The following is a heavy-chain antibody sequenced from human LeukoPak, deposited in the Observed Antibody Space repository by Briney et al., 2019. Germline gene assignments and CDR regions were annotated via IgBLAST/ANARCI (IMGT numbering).Heavy chain of an antibody. V-gene: IGHV3-30-3*01. CDR1: GFTFSSYA. CDR2: ISYDGSNK. J-gene: IGHJ6*02. Sequence: PGRSLRLSCAASGFTFSSYAMHWVRQAPGKGLEWVAVISYDGSNKYYADSVKGRFTISRDNSKNTLYLQMNSLRAEDTAVYYCARDVRYFDWPDYYYYYGLDVWGQGTTVTVSS. D-gene: IGHD3-9*01. CDR3: ARDVRYFDWPDYYYYYGLDV.